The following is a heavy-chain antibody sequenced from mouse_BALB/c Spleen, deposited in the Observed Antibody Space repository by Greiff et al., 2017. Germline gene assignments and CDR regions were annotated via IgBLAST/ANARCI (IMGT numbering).Heavy chain of an antibody. J-gene: IGHJ3*01. CDR2: ISDGGSYT. CDR1: GFTFSDYY. CDR3: AREITTGCAY. Sequence: EVQLQESGGGLVKPGGSLKLSCAASGFTFSDYYMYWVRQTPEKRLEWVATISDGGSYTYYPDSVKGRFTISRDNAKNNLYLQMSSLKSEDTAMYYCAREITTGCAYWGQGTLVTVSA. V-gene: IGHV5-4*02. D-gene: IGHD1-1*01.